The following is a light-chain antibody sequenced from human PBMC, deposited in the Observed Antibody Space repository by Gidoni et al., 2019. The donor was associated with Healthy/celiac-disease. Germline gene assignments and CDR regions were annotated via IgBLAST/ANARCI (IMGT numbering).Light chain of an antibody. CDR2: DAS. Sequence: IALTQSPATLYLSPGERATLSCRASQSVSSYLAWYQQKPGQAPRLLIYDASNRATGIPARFSGSGSGTDFTLTISSLEPEDFAVYYCQQRSNWPTFGGGTKVEIK. CDR1: QSVSSY. J-gene: IGKJ4*01. V-gene: IGKV3-11*01. CDR3: QQRSNWPT.